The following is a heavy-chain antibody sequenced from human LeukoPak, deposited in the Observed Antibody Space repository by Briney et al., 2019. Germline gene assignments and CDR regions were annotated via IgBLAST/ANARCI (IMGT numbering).Heavy chain of an antibody. J-gene: IGHJ6*03. CDR1: GYTFAAYY. V-gene: IGHV1-2*02. CDR2: INPKSGGT. D-gene: IGHD3-16*01. CDR3: ARETSQKGAHYMDV. Sequence: ASVKVSCKASGYTFAAYYMYWVRQAPGQGLEWMGWINPKSGGTNYARKFQGRVTMTRDTSISTAYMELSRLRSDDTAVYYCARETSQKGAHYMDVWGKGTTVTISS.